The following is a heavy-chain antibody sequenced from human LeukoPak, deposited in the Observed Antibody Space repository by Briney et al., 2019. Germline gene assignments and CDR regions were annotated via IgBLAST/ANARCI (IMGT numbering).Heavy chain of an antibody. Sequence: PSETLSLTCTVSGGSISSGGYYWNWIRQHPGKGLEWIGYIYYSGSTYYNPSLKSRVTISVDTSKNQFSLKLSSVTAADTAVYYCARVYYDSSGYSYFQHWGQGTLVTVSS. CDR3: ARVYYDSSGYSYFQH. V-gene: IGHV4-31*03. D-gene: IGHD3-22*01. CDR2: IYYSGST. J-gene: IGHJ1*01. CDR1: GGSISSGGYY.